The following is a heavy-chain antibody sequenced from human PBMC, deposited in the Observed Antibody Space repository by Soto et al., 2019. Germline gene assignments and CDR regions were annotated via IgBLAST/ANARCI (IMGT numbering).Heavy chain of an antibody. CDR2: INAGNGNT. D-gene: IGHD3-22*01. V-gene: IGHV1-3*01. CDR3: ARDKYDSSGYYPSYYDY. CDR1: GYTFTIYA. Sequence: ASVKVSCKASGYTFTIYAMHWVRQAPGQRLEWMGWINAGNGNTKYSQKFQGRVTITRDTSASTAYMELSSLRSEDTAVYYCARDKYDSSGYYPSYYDYWGQGTLVTVSS. J-gene: IGHJ4*02.